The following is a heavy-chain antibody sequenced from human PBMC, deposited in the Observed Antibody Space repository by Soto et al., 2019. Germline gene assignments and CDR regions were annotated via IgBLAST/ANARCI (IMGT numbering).Heavy chain of an antibody. J-gene: IGHJ6*02. Sequence: QVQLVESGGGVVQPGRSLRLSCAASGFTFSSFGMHWVRQAPGKGLEWVAVIWYDGSNKYYADSVKRRFTISRDNSKNTLYLEMNSLRAEDTVVYYCARDFGDYYDSSGYYSYYYGMDVWGQGTTVTVYS. CDR1: GFTFSSFG. V-gene: IGHV3-33*01. CDR2: IWYDGSNK. D-gene: IGHD3-22*01. CDR3: ARDFGDYYDSSGYYSYYYGMDV.